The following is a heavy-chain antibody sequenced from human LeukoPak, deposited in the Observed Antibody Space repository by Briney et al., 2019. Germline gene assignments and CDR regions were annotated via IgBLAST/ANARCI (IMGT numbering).Heavy chain of an antibody. V-gene: IGHV1-2*02. D-gene: IGHD3-10*01. J-gene: IGHJ4*02. CDR1: GYTFTVYY. CDR3: ARESGFYGSGSRY. CDR2: INPNSGGT. Sequence: ASVKVSCKASGYTFTVYYMHWVRQAPGQGLEWMGWINPNSGGTDFAQKFQGRATMTRDTSISTAYMELSSLRSEDTAVYYCARESGFYGSGSRYWGQGTLVIVSS.